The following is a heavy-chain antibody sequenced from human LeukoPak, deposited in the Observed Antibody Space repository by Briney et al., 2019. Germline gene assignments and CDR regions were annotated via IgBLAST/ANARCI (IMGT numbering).Heavy chain of an antibody. CDR3: ARDRGDSSGYSFDY. D-gene: IGHD3-22*01. V-gene: IGHV1-2*02. CDR2: VSPNSRVT. CDR1: GYTFTGYY. J-gene: IGHJ4*02. Sequence: ASVKVSCKPSGYTFTGYYMHWVRQAPGQGLEWMGWVSPNSRVTNYAQKFQDRVTMTRDTAISTAYMELTRLRSDDTAVYYCARDRGDSSGYSFDYWGQGTLVTVSS.